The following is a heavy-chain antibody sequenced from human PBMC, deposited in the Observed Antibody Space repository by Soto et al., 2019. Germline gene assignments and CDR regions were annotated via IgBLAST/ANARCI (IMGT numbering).Heavy chain of an antibody. Sequence: QVVLQESGPGLVKPSETLSLTCSVSGRSITSYYWSCVRQPPGKGLEWIGYIYDNGITSQNPSLQGRVTMSADTSQNQFSLKLTSVTGADTAVYYCARTYDSNGYANEFDSWGQGILVTVTS. CDR1: GRSITSYY. V-gene: IGHV4-59*12. CDR3: ARTYDSNGYANEFDS. CDR2: IYDNGIT. D-gene: IGHD3-22*01. J-gene: IGHJ4*02.